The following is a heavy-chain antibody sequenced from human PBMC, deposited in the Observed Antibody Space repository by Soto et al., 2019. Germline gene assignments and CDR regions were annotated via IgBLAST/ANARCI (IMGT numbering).Heavy chain of an antibody. CDR2: INHSGST. D-gene: IGHD2-15*01. CDR3: ARAPGYCSGGSCYGYSGYDYPPLLYY. J-gene: IGHJ4*02. V-gene: IGHV4-34*01. CDR1: GGSFSGYY. Sequence: SETLSLTCAVYGGSFSGYYXSWIRQPPGKGLEWIGEINHSGSTNYNPSLKSRVTISVDTSKNQFSLKLSSVTAADTAVYYCARAPGYCSGGSCYGYSGYDYPPLLYYWGQGTLVTVSS.